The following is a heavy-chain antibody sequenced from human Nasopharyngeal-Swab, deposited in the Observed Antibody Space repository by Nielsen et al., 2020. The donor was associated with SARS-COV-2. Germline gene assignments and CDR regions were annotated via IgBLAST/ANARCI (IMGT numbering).Heavy chain of an antibody. CDR2: ISGSGGST. CDR3: AKATYTYSSGWLDY. J-gene: IGHJ4*02. CDR1: GFTFSSYA. Sequence: ETLSLTCAASGFTFSSYAMSWVRQAPGKGLEWVSAISGSGGSTYYADSVKGRFTISRDNSKNTLYLQMNSLRAEDTAVYYCAKATYTYSSGWLDYWGQGTLVTVSS. V-gene: IGHV3-23*01. D-gene: IGHD6-19*01.